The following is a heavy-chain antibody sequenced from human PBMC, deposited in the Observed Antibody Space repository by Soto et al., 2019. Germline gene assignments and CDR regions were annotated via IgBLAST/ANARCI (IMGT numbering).Heavy chain of an antibody. Sequence: GGSLRLSCAASGFTFSSYAMSWVRQAPGKGLEWVSAISGSGGSTYYADSVKGRFTISRDNSKNTLYLQMNSLRAEDTAVYYCAKDYYGSGRHYYGMDVWGQGATVTVSS. CDR2: ISGSGGST. CDR1: GFTFSSYA. D-gene: IGHD3-10*01. J-gene: IGHJ6*02. V-gene: IGHV3-23*01. CDR3: AKDYYGSGRHYYGMDV.